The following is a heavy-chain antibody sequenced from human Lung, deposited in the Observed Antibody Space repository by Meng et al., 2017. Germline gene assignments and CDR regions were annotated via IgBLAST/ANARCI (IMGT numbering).Heavy chain of an antibody. CDR1: GHNFPDYY. CDR2: IDPKKGDT. V-gene: IGHV1-2*06. Sequence: QWKLVQSGAEVKQPEASVKISCKPSGHNFPDYYIHWVRRVPGQGLEWMGRIDPKKGDTRYAQKFQGRVTMTGDTSISTAYMDLSGLRSDDTAVYYCARDEDISAAGKLFGDYWGQGTLVTVSS. J-gene: IGHJ4*02. D-gene: IGHD6-13*01. CDR3: ARDEDISAAGKLFGDY.